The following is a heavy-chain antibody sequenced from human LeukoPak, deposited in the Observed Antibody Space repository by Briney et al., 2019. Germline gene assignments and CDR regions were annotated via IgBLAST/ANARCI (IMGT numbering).Heavy chain of an antibody. J-gene: IGHJ4*02. CDR3: ARDVGGSLDY. D-gene: IGHD1-26*01. Sequence: GGSLRLSCAASGFTFSTYWMPWVRQAPGKGLEWVANIKGDESARHQADSVKGRFTISRDNAQNSVYLQMSSLRGEDTAVYYCARDVGGSLDYWGQGTLVTVSS. CDR1: GFTFSTYW. CDR2: IKGDESAR. V-gene: IGHV3-7*01.